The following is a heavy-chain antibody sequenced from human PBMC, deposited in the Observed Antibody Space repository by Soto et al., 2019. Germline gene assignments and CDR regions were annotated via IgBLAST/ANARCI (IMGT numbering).Heavy chain of an antibody. CDR2: INEDGSEK. CDR3: ARDLFDY. CDR1: GFTFSNYW. J-gene: IGHJ4*02. V-gene: IGHV3-7*01. Sequence: GGPLRLSCAASGFTFSNYWMNWVRQAPGKGLEWVANINEDGSEKYYVDSAKGRFTISRDNAKNSLYLQMSSLRAEDTAVYYCARDLFDYWGQGTLVTVSS.